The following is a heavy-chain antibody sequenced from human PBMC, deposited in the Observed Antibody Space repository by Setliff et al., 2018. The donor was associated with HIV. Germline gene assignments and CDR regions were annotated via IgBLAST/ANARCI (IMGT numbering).Heavy chain of an antibody. CDR3: ASHPSVYGPPFDY. Sequence: LRLSCAASGFTFSANNMNWVRQAPGKGLEWVSSISNTTTYIYYADSLKGRFTISRDDARNLLYLQMNSLRAEDTAVYYCASHPSVYGPPFDYWGQGTLVTVSS. CDR1: GFTFSANN. V-gene: IGHV3-21*01. CDR2: ISNTTTYI. D-gene: IGHD2-8*01. J-gene: IGHJ4*02.